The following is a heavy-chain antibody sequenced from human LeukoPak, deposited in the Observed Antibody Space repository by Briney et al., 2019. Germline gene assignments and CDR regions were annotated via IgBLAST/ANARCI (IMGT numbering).Heavy chain of an antibody. CDR3: ARSGSYDELDY. V-gene: IGHV1-69*06. J-gene: IGHJ4*02. Sequence: SVKVSCKASGGTFSSYAISWVRQAPGQGLEWMGGIIPIFGTANYAQKFQGRVTITADKSTSTAYMELRSLRSDDTAVYYCARSGSYDELDYWGQGTLVTVSS. CDR2: IIPIFGTA. D-gene: IGHD1-26*01. CDR1: GGTFSSYA.